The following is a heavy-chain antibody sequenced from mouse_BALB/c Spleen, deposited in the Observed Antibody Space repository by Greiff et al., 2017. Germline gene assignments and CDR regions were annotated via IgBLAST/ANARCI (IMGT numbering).Heavy chain of an antibody. D-gene: IGHD1-1*01. V-gene: IGHV5-17*02. CDR2: ISSGSSTI. CDR1: GFTFSSFG. CDR3: ARSIYYYGSSLGYFDY. Sequence: EVMLVESGGGLVQPGGSRKLSCAASGFTFSSFGMHWVRQAPEKGLEWVAYISSGSSTIYYADTVKGRFTISRDNPKNTLFLQMTSLRSEDTAMYYCARSIYYYGSSLGYFDYWGQGTTLTVSS. J-gene: IGHJ2*01.